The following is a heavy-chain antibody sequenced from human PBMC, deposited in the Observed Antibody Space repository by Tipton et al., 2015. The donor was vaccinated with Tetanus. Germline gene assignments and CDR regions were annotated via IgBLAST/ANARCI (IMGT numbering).Heavy chain of an antibody. V-gene: IGHV4-31*03. CDR3: ARDRHPYRISGAFRGNDALDT. D-gene: IGHD1-26*01. CDR2: IFSGGTT. Sequence: LRLSCTVAGDSISSGGYYWNWVRQNPGKGLEWLGYIFSGGTTFYSPSLNGRVSMSLDTSKNLFALRLASVTAADTAVYYCARDRHPYRISGAFRGNDALDTWGPGALVTVSS. J-gene: IGHJ5*01. CDR1: GDSISSGGYY.